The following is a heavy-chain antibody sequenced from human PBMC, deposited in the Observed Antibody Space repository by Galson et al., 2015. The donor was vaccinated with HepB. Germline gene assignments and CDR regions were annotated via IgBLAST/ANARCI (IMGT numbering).Heavy chain of an antibody. CDR3: ARFQTDLAAAVQGYFDY. D-gene: IGHD6-13*01. CDR2: ISSSSSYT. Sequence: SLRLSCAASGFTFSHYYMSWIRQAQGKGREWVSYISSSSSYTNYADSVKGRFTISRDNAKNSLYLQRNSLRAEDTAVYYCARFQTDLAAAVQGYFDYWGQGTLVTVSS. CDR1: GFTFSHYY. J-gene: IGHJ4*02. V-gene: IGHV3-11*06.